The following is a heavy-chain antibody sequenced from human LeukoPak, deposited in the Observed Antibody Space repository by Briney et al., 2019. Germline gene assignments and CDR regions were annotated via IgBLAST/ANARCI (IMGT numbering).Heavy chain of an antibody. D-gene: IGHD6-13*01. CDR2: INWNSGSV. V-gene: IGHV3-9*03. Sequence: PGRSLRLSCVASGFTFEDYAMHWVRQVPGKGLEWVSGINWNSGSVGYGDSVKGRFTISRDNAKKSLYLQMNSLRPEDMALYYCAKGDTSSYFYDAFNIWGRGTMVTVSS. J-gene: IGHJ3*02. CDR3: AKGDTSSYFYDAFNI. CDR1: GFTFEDYA.